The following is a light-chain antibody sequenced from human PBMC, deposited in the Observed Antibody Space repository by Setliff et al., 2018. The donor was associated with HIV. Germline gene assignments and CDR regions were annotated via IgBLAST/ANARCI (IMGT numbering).Light chain of an antibody. Sequence: QSVLTQPPSASGTPGQSVTISCSGSHSNIGTTTVNWYQQLPGTAPKLLIFANFQRPSGVPDRFSGSKSGTSASLAISGLQSEDESDYFCAAWDDSLNAYVFGTGTKATVL. V-gene: IGLV1-44*01. CDR2: ANF. J-gene: IGLJ1*01. CDR1: HSNIGTTT. CDR3: AAWDDSLNAYV.